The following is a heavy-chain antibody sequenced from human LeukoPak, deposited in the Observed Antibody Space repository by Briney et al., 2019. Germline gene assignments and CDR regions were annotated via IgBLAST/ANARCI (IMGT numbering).Heavy chain of an antibody. Sequence: GGSLRLSCAASGFTFSSCSMNWVRQAPGKGLEWVSSISSSSSYIFYADSVKGRFTISRDNAKNSLYVKKHRMRAEDSAVYYSARAGTWLYFDCWGEGTLVTVCS. D-gene: IGHD6-13*01. CDR1: GFTFSSCS. V-gene: IGHV3-21*01. CDR2: ISSSSSYI. CDR3: ARAGTWLYFDC. J-gene: IGHJ4*02.